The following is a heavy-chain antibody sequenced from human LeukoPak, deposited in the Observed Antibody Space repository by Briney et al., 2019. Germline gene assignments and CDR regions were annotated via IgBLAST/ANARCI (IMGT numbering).Heavy chain of an antibody. V-gene: IGHV3-7*03. CDR3: ARANLPYCSGGSCKFMYYFDY. CDR1: GFTFSSYA. CDR2: IKQDGSEK. D-gene: IGHD2-15*01. J-gene: IGHJ4*02. Sequence: PGGSLRLSCAASGFTFSSYAMSWVRQAPGKGLEWVANIKQDGSEKYYVDSVRGRFTISRDNAKNSLSLQMNSLRAEDTAVYYCARANLPYCSGGSCKFMYYFDYWGQGTLVTVSS.